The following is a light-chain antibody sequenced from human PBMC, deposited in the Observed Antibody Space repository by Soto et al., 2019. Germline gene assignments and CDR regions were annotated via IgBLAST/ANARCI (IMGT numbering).Light chain of an antibody. CDR2: YEI. J-gene: IGLJ2*01. CDR1: NIGSKS. CDR3: HVWDSDSDHPV. V-gene: IGLV3-21*04. Sequence: SYELTQPPSVSVAPGKPAKITCGGNNIGSKSVHWYQQKSGQAPVLVIYYEIDRPSGIPERFSGSNFGNTATLTISRVEAGDDADYYCHVWDSDSDHPVFGGGTKLTVL.